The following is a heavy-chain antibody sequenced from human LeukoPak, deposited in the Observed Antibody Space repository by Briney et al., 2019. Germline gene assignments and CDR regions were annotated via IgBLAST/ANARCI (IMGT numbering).Heavy chain of an antibody. D-gene: IGHD1-26*01. CDR3: ARDRSGSYYAAFDI. V-gene: IGHV3-21*01. J-gene: IGHJ3*02. CDR2: ISSSSSYI. Sequence: GGSLRLSCAASGFTFSSYSMNWVRQAPGKGLEWVSSISSSSSYIYYADSVKARFTISRYNAKNSLYLKMNSLRGEDTAVYYCARDRSGSYYAAFDIWGQGTMVTVSS. CDR1: GFTFSSYS.